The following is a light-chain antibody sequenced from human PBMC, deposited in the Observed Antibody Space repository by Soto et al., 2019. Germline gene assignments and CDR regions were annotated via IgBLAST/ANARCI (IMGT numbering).Light chain of an antibody. CDR3: QQSYSPLRT. Sequence: DMQMTQSPSSLSASVGDRVTITCRASQSINTYLNWYQQKPGKAPKLLIYAASSLQSGVPSRFSGSGSGTDFPLTIGSLQPEDIATYYCQQSYSPLRTFGQGTKVEIK. CDR2: AAS. V-gene: IGKV1-39*01. CDR1: QSINTY. J-gene: IGKJ1*01.